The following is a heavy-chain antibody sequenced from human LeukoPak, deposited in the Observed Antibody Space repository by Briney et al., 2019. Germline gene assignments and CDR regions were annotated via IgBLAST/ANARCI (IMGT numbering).Heavy chain of an antibody. Sequence: GGSLRLSCAASGFTFSSYAMHWVRQAPGKGLEWVAFISYDGSNKYYADSVKGRFTISRDNSKNTLYLQMNSLRAEDTAVYYCARETKSSSWYLYYYGMDVWGQGTTVTVSS. CDR3: ARETKSSSWYLYYYGMDV. V-gene: IGHV3-30-3*01. CDR2: ISYDGSNK. J-gene: IGHJ6*02. D-gene: IGHD6-13*01. CDR1: GFTFSSYA.